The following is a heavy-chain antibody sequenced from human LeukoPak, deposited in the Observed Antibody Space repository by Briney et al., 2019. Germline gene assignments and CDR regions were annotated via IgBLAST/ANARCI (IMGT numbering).Heavy chain of an antibody. CDR3: ARAYYDILTTDS. CDR2: IYSSGDT. D-gene: IGHD3-9*01. J-gene: IGHJ4*02. CDR1: GFXVRTNY. V-gene: IGHV3-66*01. Sequence: PGGSLRLSCTAPGFXVRTNYISWVRQAPGKGLEWVSVIYSSGDTYYADSVKGRFTISRDDSKNTLYLQMNSLRAEDTAVYYCARAYYDILTTDSWGQGTLVSVSS.